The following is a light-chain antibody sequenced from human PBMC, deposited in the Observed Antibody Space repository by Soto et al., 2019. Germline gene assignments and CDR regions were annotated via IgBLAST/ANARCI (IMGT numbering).Light chain of an antibody. CDR1: QTISNY. CDR3: QQSYSTPYT. J-gene: IGKJ2*01. Sequence: DIQMTQSPSSLSASVGDRVTITCRASQTISNYLNWYQQKPGKAPKLLIYAASSLHSGVPSRFSGSGSETDFILTISSLQPEDFATYYCQQSYSTPYTFGQGTKLEIK. CDR2: AAS. V-gene: IGKV1-39*01.